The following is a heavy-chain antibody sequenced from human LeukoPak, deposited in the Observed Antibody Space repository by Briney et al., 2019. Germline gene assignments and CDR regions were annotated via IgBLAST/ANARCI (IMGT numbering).Heavy chain of an antibody. D-gene: IGHD4-17*01. Sequence: GGSLRLSCAGSEFSFNEYAMHWVRQAPGKGLEWVSLISGDGSSPYYADSVMGRFTISRDNSKNRLYLQMNSLRPEDTAVYYCARDLAPANYGDLEPLDSWGQGTLVTVSS. CDR3: ARDLAPANYGDLEPLDS. J-gene: IGHJ4*02. CDR1: EFSFNEYA. CDR2: ISGDGSSP. V-gene: IGHV3-43*02.